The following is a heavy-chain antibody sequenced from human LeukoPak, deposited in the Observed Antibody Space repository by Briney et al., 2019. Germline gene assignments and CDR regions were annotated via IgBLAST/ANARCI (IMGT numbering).Heavy chain of an antibody. J-gene: IGHJ4*02. CDR3: ARNSGSNPFDY. V-gene: IGHV3-7*01. Sequence: GSLRLSCAASGFTFNSYWLSWVRQAPGKGLEWVASIEQDGSQKYYVDSVRGRLTISRDNAKNSVYLQTNSPRVEDTAVYYCARNSGSNPFDYWGQGTLVTVSS. CDR1: GFTFNSYW. D-gene: IGHD1-26*01. CDR2: IEQDGSQK.